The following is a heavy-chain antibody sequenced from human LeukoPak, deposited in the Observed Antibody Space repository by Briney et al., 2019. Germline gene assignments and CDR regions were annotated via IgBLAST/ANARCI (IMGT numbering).Heavy chain of an antibody. CDR1: GDSVSSNSAA. CDR2: TYYRSKWYN. Sequence: SQTLSLTCAISGDSVSSNSAAWNWIRQSPSRGLEWLGRTYYRSKWYNDYAVSVKSRITINPDTSENQFSLQLNSVTPEDTAVYYCARDASITGTTSRGDYYYYYYMDVWGKGTTVTVSS. CDR3: ARDASITGTTSRGDYYYYYYMDV. V-gene: IGHV6-1*01. D-gene: IGHD1-7*01. J-gene: IGHJ6*03.